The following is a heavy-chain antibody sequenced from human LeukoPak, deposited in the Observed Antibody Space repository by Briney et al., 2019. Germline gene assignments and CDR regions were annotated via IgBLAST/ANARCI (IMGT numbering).Heavy chain of an antibody. CDR1: GYTFTSYG. CDR2: ISAYNGNT. CDR3: AREIVVVVPAAIPGDY. J-gene: IGHJ4*02. D-gene: IGHD2-2*02. Sequence: APVKVSCKASGYTFTSYGISWVRQAPGQGLEWMGWISAYNGNTNYAQKLQGRVTMTTDTSTSTAYMELRSLRSDDTAVYYCAREIVVVVPAAIPGDYWGQGTLVTVSS. V-gene: IGHV1-18*01.